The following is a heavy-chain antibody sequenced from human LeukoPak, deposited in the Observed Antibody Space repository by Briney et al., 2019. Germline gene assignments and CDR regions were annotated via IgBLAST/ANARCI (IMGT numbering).Heavy chain of an antibody. CDR2: ISGSGGST. Sequence: PGGSLRLSCAASGFTFTSHAMSWVRQAPGKGLEWVSAISGSGGSTYYADSVKGRFTISRDNSKNTLYLQMNSLRAEDTAVYYCAKEGRGWELPAHDDYWGQGTLVTVSS. J-gene: IGHJ4*02. V-gene: IGHV3-23*01. CDR1: GFTFTSHA. CDR3: AKEGRGWELPAHDDY. D-gene: IGHD1-26*01.